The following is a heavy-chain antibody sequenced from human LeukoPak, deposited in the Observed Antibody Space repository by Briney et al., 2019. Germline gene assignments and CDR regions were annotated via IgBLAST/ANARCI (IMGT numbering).Heavy chain of an antibody. V-gene: IGHV4-59*01. J-gene: IGHJ5*02. CDR3: ARDSRYCSSTSCSDWFDP. CDR2: IYYSGST. D-gene: IGHD2-2*01. Sequence: SETRSLTCTVSGGSISSYYWSWIRQPPGKGLEWIGYIYYSGSTNYNPSLKSRVTISVDTSKNQFSLKLSSVTAADTAVYYCARDSRYCSSTSCSDWFDPWGQGTLVTVSS. CDR1: GGSISSYY.